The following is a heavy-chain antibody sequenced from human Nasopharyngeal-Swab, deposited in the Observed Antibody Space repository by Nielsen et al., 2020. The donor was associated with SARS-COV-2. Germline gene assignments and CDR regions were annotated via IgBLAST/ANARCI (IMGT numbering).Heavy chain of an antibody. CDR1: GYTFTSYY. CDR3: ARKSLGYSSGWLVASDI. V-gene: IGHV1-46*01. D-gene: IGHD6-19*01. J-gene: IGHJ3*02. Sequence: ASVKVSRKASGYTFTSYYMHWVRQAPGQGLEWMGIINPSGGSTSYAQKFQGRVTMTRDTSTSTVYMELSSLRSEDTAVYYCARKSLGYSSGWLVASDIWGQGTMVTVSS. CDR2: INPSGGST.